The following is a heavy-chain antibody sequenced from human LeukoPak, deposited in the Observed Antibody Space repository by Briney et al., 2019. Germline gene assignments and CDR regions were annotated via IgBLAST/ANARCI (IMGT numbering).Heavy chain of an antibody. CDR2: MNPNSGNT. Sequence: GASVKVSCKASGYTFTNYGISWVRQATGQGLEWMGWMNPNSGNTGYAQKFQGRVTMTRNTSISTAYMELSSLRSEDTAVYYCARGDSSSCGKHWGQGTLVTVSS. V-gene: IGHV1-8*02. CDR3: ARGDSSSCGKH. D-gene: IGHD6-13*01. CDR1: GYTFTNYG. J-gene: IGHJ4*02.